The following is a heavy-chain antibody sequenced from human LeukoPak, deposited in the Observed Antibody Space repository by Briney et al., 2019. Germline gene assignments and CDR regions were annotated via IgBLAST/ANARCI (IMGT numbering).Heavy chain of an antibody. CDR1: GYTFSRNA. CDR3: ARRSPTADAFDI. Sequence: ASVKVSCKASGYTFSRNAINWVRQAPGQGLEWMGWINTKTGTPTYAQGFTGRFAFSLDISVSTAYLQISSLKPDDTAIYYCARRSPTADAFDIWGQGTMVTVSS. V-gene: IGHV7-4-1*02. D-gene: IGHD4-11*01. CDR2: INTKTGTP. J-gene: IGHJ3*02.